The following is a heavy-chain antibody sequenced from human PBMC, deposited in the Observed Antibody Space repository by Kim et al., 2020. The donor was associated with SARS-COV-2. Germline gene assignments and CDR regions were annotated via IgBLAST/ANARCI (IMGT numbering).Heavy chain of an antibody. CDR2: ISDSGST. V-gene: IGHV4-39*01. J-gene: IGHJ4*02. CDR1: GDSISSSSSY. Sequence: SETLSLTCTVSGDSISSSSSYWGWIRQPPGKGLEWIESISDSGSTFNNPSLKSRVTISVVRSKNQFSLKLSSVPAADTAVYYCARHVPNSSGRFDYWGQG. D-gene: IGHD6-19*01. CDR3: ARHVPNSSGRFDY.